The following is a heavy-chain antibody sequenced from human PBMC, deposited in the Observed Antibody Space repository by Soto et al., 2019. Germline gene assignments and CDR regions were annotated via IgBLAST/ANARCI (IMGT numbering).Heavy chain of an antibody. D-gene: IGHD4-17*01. V-gene: IGHV4-4*02. J-gene: IGHJ4*02. CDR2: IYHSGST. CDR3: ARGSTEDAYYFDY. Sequence: SETLSLTCAVSGGSISSSNWWSWVRQPPGKGLEWIGEIYHSGSTNYNPSLKSRVTISVDKSKNQFSLKLSSVTAADTAVYYCARGSTEDAYYFDYWGQGTLVTVSS. CDR1: GGSISSSNW.